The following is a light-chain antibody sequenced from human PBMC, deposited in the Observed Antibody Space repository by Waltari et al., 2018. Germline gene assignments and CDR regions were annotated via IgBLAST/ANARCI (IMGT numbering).Light chain of an antibody. V-gene: IGLV2-23*02. CDR1: SSDVGNYNF. Sequence: QSALTQPASVSGSPGQSITISCTGTSSDVGNYNFVSWFQQHPDKAPKLMISEVTKRPSGVANRFSGSKSGNTATLTISGLQAEDEAHYYCCSYTSSNTWVCGGGTKLTVL. J-gene: IGLJ3*02. CDR3: CSYTSSNTWV. CDR2: EVT.